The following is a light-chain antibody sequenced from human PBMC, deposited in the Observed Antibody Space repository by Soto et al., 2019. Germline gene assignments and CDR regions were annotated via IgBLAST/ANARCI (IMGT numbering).Light chain of an antibody. Sequence: DIVMTQSPLSLHVTPGEPASISCSSSQSLLHSNGYNYLDWYLQKPGQSPQLLIYLGSNRASGVPDRFSGSGSGTDFTLKISRVEAEDVGVYYCMQPLQSWTVGQGTQVEIK. J-gene: IGKJ1*01. CDR2: LGS. CDR3: MQPLQSWT. V-gene: IGKV2-28*01. CDR1: QSLLHSNGYNY.